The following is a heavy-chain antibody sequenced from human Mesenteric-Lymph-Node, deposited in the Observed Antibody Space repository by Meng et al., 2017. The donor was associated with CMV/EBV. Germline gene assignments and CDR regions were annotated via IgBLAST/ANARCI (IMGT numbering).Heavy chain of an antibody. D-gene: IGHD2-15*01. CDR3: ARYGGVKLLLRSGYFQH. J-gene: IGHJ1*01. Sequence: GSISSGGYYWSWIRQHPGKGLEWIGYIYYSGSTYYNPSLKSRVTISVDTSKNQFSLKLSSVTAADTAVYYCARYGGVKLLLRSGYFQHWGQGTLVTVSS. V-gene: IGHV4-31*02. CDR2: IYYSGST. CDR1: GSISSGGYY.